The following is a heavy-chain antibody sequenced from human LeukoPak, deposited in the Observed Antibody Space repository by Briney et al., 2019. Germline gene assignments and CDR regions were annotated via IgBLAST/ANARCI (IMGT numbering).Heavy chain of an antibody. J-gene: IGHJ6*03. CDR2: GGSGGST. CDR1: GFIFSSYA. CDR3: AKMRGQYYHSSCMDA. V-gene: IGHV3-23*01. Sequence: GGSLRLSCAASGFIFSSYAMSWVRPAPGKGLEWVSYGGSGGSTYYADSVKGRFTVSRPNSKRTLYLQMNSLTAEDTAVYYCAKMRGQYYHSSCMDAWGKGTTVTVSS.